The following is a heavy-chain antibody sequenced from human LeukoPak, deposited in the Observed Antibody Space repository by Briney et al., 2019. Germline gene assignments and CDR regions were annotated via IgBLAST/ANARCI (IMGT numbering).Heavy chain of an antibody. CDR1: KFTFSDYY. D-gene: IGHD5-12*01. J-gene: IGHJ6*03. CDR3: ARRGYSGYDRRFYYYYYMDV. V-gene: IGHV3-11*04. CDR2: ISSISSTM. Sequence: GGSLRLSCAASKFTFSDYYMSWIRQAPGKGLEWVSYISSISSTMYYADSVKGRFTISRDNAKNSLYLQMNSLRAEDTAVYYCARRGYSGYDRRFYYYYYMDVWGKGTTVTVSS.